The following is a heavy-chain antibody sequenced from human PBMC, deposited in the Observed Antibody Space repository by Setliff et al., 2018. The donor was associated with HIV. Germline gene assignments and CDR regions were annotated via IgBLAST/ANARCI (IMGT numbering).Heavy chain of an antibody. J-gene: IGHJ4*02. V-gene: IGHV5-51*01. CDR3: ARRVLAHLDY. CDR1: GYTFTNYW. CDR2: IHPGDSDT. Sequence: GESLKISCKASGYTFTNYWTAWVRQMPGKGLEWMGIIHPGDSDTRYSPSFQGQVTISADKSISTAYLQWSSLKASDTAMYYCARRVLAHLDYWGQGTLVTVSS.